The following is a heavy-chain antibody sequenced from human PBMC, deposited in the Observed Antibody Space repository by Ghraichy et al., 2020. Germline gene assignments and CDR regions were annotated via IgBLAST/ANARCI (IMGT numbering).Heavy chain of an antibody. CDR1: GGSFSGYY. CDR3: ARMPRITIFGVVSRDY. D-gene: IGHD3-3*01. V-gene: IGHV4-34*01. J-gene: IGHJ4*02. CDR2: INHSGST. Sequence: SETLSLTCAVYGGSFSGYYWSWIRQPPGKGLEWIGEINHSGSTNYNPSLKSRVTISVDTSKNQFSLKLSSVTAADTAVYYCARMPRITIFGVVSRDYWGQGTLVTVSS.